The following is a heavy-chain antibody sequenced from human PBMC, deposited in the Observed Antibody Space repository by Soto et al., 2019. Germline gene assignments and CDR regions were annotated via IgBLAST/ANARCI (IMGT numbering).Heavy chain of an antibody. CDR2: IWYDGSNK. CDR1: GFTFSSYG. Sequence: GGSLRLSCAASGFTFSSYGMHWVRQAPGKGLEWVAVIWYDGSNKYYADSVKGRFTISRDNSKNTLYLQMNSLRAEDTAVYYCARGTTYDFWSGMDVWGKGTTVTVSS. CDR3: ARGTTYDFWSGMDV. D-gene: IGHD3-3*01. V-gene: IGHV3-33*01. J-gene: IGHJ6*03.